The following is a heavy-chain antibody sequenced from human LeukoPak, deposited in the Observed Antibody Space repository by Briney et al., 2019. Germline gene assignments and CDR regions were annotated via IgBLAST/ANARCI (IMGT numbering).Heavy chain of an antibody. J-gene: IGHJ3*02. V-gene: IGHV3-23*01. CDR2: ISGSGGSTI. Sequence: GGSLRLSCAASGFTFSSYAMSWVRQTPGKGLEWVSAISGSGGSTIYYADSVKGRFTISRDNAKNSLCLQMNSLRAEDTAVYYCASPTVTLTDAFDIWGQGTMVTVSS. CDR1: GFTFSSYA. CDR3: ASPTVTLTDAFDI. D-gene: IGHD4-17*01.